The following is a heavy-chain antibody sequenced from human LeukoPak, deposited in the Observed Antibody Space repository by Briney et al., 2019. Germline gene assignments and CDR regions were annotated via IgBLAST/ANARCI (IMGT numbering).Heavy chain of an antibody. Sequence: SETLSLTCSVSGGSISSSNYYWGWIRQPPGKGLEWIGSIHYSGSTYYNPSLKSRLTISVDTSKNQFSLQLSSVTAADTAVYYCARPLPSYYYDSSGSSYFDYWGQGTLVTVSS. CDR2: IHYSGST. V-gene: IGHV4-39*01. J-gene: IGHJ4*02. CDR1: GGSISSSNYY. CDR3: ARPLPSYYYDSSGSSYFDY. D-gene: IGHD3-22*01.